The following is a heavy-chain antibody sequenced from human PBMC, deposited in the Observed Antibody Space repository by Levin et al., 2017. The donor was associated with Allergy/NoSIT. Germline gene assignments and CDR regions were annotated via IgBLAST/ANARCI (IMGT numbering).Heavy chain of an antibody. CDR3: ARDRGTTSGYFDY. J-gene: IGHJ4*02. V-gene: IGHV6-1*01. D-gene: IGHD2/OR15-2a*01. CDR2: TYYRSKWSN. CDR1: GDSVSSNSAA. Sequence: SQTLSLTCAISGDSVSSNSAAWNWIRQSPSRGLEWLGGTYYRSKWSNYYAVSVQSRITINPDTSKNQFSLQLRSVTPDDTAVYYCARDRGTTSGYFDYWGQGTLVTVTS.